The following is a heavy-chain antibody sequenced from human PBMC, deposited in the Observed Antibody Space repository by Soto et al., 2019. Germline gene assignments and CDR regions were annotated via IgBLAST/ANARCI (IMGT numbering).Heavy chain of an antibody. Sequence: SVKVSCKASGGTFSSYAISWVRQAPGQGLEWMGGIIPIFGTANYAQKFQGRVTITADESTSTAYMELSSLRSEDTAVYYCARDHGVRHFVVVDYHYYAMDVWGPGTTVTVSS. CDR1: GGTFSSYA. J-gene: IGHJ6*02. CDR3: ARDHGVRHFVVVDYHYYAMDV. V-gene: IGHV1-69*13. CDR2: IIPIFGTA. D-gene: IGHD2-21*01.